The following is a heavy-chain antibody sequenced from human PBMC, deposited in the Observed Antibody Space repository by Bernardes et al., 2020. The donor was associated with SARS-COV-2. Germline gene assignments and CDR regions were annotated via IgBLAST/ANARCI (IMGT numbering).Heavy chain of an antibody. CDR1: GGSLSSSSYY. J-gene: IGHJ6*02. V-gene: IGHV4-39*01. CDR3: VGSSCGIDCYIGGLRSWDYGMDI. Sequence: SETLSLTCTVSGGSLSSSSYYWGWIRQPPGEGLEWIGSVYNSGSTYHNPSLKSRATISIDTSKNQVSLRLNSMTAADTAVYYCVGSSCGIDCYIGGLRSWDYGMDIWGQGTTVTVSS. CDR2: VYNSGST. D-gene: IGHD2-21*02.